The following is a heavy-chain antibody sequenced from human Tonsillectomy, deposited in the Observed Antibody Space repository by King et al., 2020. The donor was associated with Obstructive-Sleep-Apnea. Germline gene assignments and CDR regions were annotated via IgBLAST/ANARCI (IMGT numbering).Heavy chain of an antibody. CDR2: IDWDNDK. D-gene: IGHD3-10*01. CDR3: ARMGFGSETYGLGAFDI. CDR1: GFSLSNSGMC. V-gene: IGHV2-70*11. Sequence: VTLKESGPALVKPTQTLALTCSFSGFSLSNSGMCVNWIRQPPGKALEWLARIDWDNDKYYSTSLKTRLTISKDTSKNQVVLTMTNMDPVDTATYYCARMGFGSETYGLGAFDIWGHGTMVTVSS. J-gene: IGHJ3*02.